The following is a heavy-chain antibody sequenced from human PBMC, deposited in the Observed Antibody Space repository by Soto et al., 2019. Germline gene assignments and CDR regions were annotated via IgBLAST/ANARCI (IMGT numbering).Heavy chain of an antibody. J-gene: IGHJ4*02. CDR2: IYYSGST. D-gene: IGHD3-10*01. Sequence: SETLSLTCTGSGGSISSGGYYWSWIRQHPGKGLEWIGYIYYSGSTYYNPSLKSRVTISVDTSKNQFSLKLSSVTAADTAVYYCARTMVRGVYLDYWGQGTLVTVSS. V-gene: IGHV4-31*03. CDR1: GGSISSGGYY. CDR3: ARTMVRGVYLDY.